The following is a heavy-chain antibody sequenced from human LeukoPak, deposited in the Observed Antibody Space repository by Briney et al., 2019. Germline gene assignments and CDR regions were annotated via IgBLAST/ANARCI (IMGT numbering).Heavy chain of an antibody. J-gene: IGHJ4*02. D-gene: IGHD6-19*01. Sequence: GGSLGLSCVASEFTFSSHAMNWVRQAPGKGLEWVSSISGGGESTYYADSVKGRFTVSRDDSKNTLYLQINSLRGEDTAVYYCAKGKYSSGGVPDYWGQGTLVTVSS. V-gene: IGHV3-23*01. CDR3: AKGKYSSGGVPDY. CDR2: ISGGGEST. CDR1: EFTFSSHA.